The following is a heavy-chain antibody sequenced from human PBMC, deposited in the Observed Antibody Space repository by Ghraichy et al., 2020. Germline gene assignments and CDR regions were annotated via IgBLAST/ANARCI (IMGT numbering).Heavy chain of an antibody. Sequence: SCTASGFTFSTYSMNWVRQAPGKGLEWISYISSSSSTIYYADSVKGRFTISRDNAKNSLYLQMNSLRAEDTAVYYCAALYYYYYGMDVWGQGTTVTVSS. CDR2: ISSSSSTI. V-gene: IGHV3-48*04. J-gene: IGHJ6*02. D-gene: IGHD3-16*02. CDR3: AALYYYYYGMDV. CDR1: GFTFSTYS.